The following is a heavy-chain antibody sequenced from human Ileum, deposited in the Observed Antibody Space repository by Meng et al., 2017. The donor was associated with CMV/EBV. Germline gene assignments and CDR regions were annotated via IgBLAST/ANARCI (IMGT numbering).Heavy chain of an antibody. CDR1: GDSISSMSYF. CDR2: IYYSGRT. Sequence: SLTCTVSGDSISSMSYFWAWLRQPPGKGLEWIGSIYYSGRTYYSPSLTSRLTISKDTSKSQFSLKLSSVTAADTAVYYCARGNGNYFFWGQGTLVTVSS. V-gene: IGHV4-39*07. D-gene: IGHD2/OR15-2a*01. CDR3: ARGNGNYFF. J-gene: IGHJ4*02.